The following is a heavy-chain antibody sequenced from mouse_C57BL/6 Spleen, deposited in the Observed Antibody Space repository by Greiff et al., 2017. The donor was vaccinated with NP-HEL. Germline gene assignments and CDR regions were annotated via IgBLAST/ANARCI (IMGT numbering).Heavy chain of an antibody. CDR2: IDPSDSYT. D-gene: IGHD3-2*02. CDR1: GYTFTSYW. V-gene: IGHV1-69*01. J-gene: IGHJ4*01. CDR3: ERGTGYAYNAMDY. Sequence: VQLQQSGAELVMPGASVKLSCKASGYTFTSYWMHWVKQRPGQGLEWIGEIDPSDSYTNYNQKFKGKSTLTVEKSSSTSSMQLSSQTSEDSAVNYCERGTGYAYNAMDYWGQGTSVTVSS.